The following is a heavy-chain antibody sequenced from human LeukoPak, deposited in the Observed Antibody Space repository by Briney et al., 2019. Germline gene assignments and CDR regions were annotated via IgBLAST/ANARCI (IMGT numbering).Heavy chain of an antibody. D-gene: IGHD3-10*01. CDR3: AREYYYGSGSYYNGY. J-gene: IGHJ4*02. Sequence: GGSLRLSCAASGFTFRSYWMSWVRQAPGKGLEWVATIKQDGSEKYYVDSVKGRFTISRDNAKNSPYLQMNSLRAEDTAVYYCAREYYYGSGSYYNGYWGQGTLVTVSS. CDR1: GFTFRSYW. V-gene: IGHV3-7*04. CDR2: IKQDGSEK.